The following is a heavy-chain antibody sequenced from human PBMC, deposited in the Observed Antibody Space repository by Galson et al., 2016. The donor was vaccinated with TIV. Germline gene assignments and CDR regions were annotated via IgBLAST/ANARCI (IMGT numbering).Heavy chain of an antibody. CDR1: GDSVSSNSAT. CDR2: AYYMSKWYN. D-gene: IGHD3-10*01. J-gene: IGHJ5*02. Sequence: CAISGDSVSSNSATWNWIRQSPSRGLEWLGRAYYMSKWYNDYADSVTGRIAIKPDTARNQFSLQLYSVTPEDTAVYYCARGGDYGSDDDYVNLFDPWGQGTLVTVSS. CDR3: ARGGDYGSDDDYVNLFDP. V-gene: IGHV6-1*01.